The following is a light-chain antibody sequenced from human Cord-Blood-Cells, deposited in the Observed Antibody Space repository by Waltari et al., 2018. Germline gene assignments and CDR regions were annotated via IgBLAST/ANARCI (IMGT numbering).Light chain of an antibody. J-gene: IGLJ3*02. CDR1: SSDVGGYHY. CDR3: SSYTSSSTWV. V-gene: IGLV2-14*01. CDR2: EVS. Sequence: QSALTQPASVSGSPGQLITISCTGTSSDVGGYHYVSWYQQPPGKPPKLMIYEVSNRPSGVSNRFSGSKSGNTASLTISGLQAEDEADYYCSSYTSSSTWVFGGGTKLTVL.